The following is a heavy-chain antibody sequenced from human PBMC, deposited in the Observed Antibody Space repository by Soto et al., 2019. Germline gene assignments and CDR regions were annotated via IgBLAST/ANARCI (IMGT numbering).Heavy chain of an antibody. CDR2: ISSSGSTI. CDR1: GLTFSSYE. J-gene: IGHJ6*02. D-gene: IGHD3-9*01. CDR3: ARDSIYDILNGYYNVPYSYGMDV. Sequence: GGSLRLSGAASGLTFSSYEMNWVLQAPGKGLEWVSCISSSGSTIYYADSVKGRFTISRDNAKNSLYLQMNSLRAEDTAVYYCARDSIYDILNGYYNVPYSYGMDVSGQGTTVTVPS. V-gene: IGHV3-48*03.